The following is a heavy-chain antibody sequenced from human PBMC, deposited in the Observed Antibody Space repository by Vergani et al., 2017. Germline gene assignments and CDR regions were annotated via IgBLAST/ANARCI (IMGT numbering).Heavy chain of an antibody. D-gene: IGHD1-26*01. CDR3: ATRSCGSYYYYYGMDV. V-gene: IGHV1-3*01. CDR1: GYTFTSYA. Sequence: QVQLVQSGAEVKKPGASVKVSCKASGYTFTSYAMHWVRQAPGQRLEWMGWINAGNGNTKYSQKFQGRVTITRDTSASTAYMELSSLRSEDTAVYYCATRSCGSYYYYYGMDVWGQGTTVTVSS. CDR2: INAGNGNT. J-gene: IGHJ6*02.